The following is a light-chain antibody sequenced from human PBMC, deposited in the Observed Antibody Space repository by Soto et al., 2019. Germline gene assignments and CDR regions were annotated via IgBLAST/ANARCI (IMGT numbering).Light chain of an antibody. CDR3: QQFGSAPGFT. J-gene: IGKJ3*01. CDR1: QSINNRY. V-gene: IGKV3-20*01. Sequence: IVLTQSPGTLSLSPGERATLSCRASQSINNRYLAWYQQKPGQAPRLLIYAASSRATGIPDMFSGSGSGTDFTLTISSLESDDFAVYYCQQFGSAPGFTFVPGTKVDIK. CDR2: AAS.